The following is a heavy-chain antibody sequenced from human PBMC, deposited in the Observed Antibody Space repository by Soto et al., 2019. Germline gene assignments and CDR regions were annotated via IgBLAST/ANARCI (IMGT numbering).Heavy chain of an antibody. D-gene: IGHD7-27*01. Sequence: SGPTLVNPTQTLTLTCTFSGFSLSTSGVGVGWVRQPPGKALEWLALIYWDGDRRYSPSLKSRLTITKDTSNNQVALTMTNMDPLDTATYYCTHAWAHWGQGILVTVSS. CDR1: GFSLSTSGVG. V-gene: IGHV2-5*02. CDR3: THAWAH. CDR2: IYWDGDR. J-gene: IGHJ4*02.